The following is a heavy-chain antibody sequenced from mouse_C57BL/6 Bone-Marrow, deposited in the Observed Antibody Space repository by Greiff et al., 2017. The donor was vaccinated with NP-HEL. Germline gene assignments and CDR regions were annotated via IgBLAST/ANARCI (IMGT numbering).Heavy chain of an antibody. J-gene: IGHJ4*01. V-gene: IGHV1-69*01. CDR3: ARGQLRPYYYAMDY. Sequence: QVHVKQPGAELVMPGASVKLSCKASGYTFTSYWMHWVKQRPGQGLEWIGEIDPSDSYTNYNQKFKGKSTLTVDKSSSTAYMQLSSLTSEDSAVYYCARGQLRPYYYAMDYWGQGTSVTVSS. CDR2: IDPSDSYT. CDR1: GYTFTSYW. D-gene: IGHD3-2*02.